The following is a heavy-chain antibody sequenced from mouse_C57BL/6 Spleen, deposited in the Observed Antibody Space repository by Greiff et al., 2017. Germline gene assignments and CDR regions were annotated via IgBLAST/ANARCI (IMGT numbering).Heavy chain of an antibody. Sequence: QVQLQQPGAELVKPGASVKMSCKASGYTFTSYWITWVKQRPGQGLEWIGDIYPGSGSTNYNEKFKSKATLTVDTSSSTAYMRLSSLTSEDSAVYYCARDYYGSSYDYWGQGTTLTVSS. CDR1: GYTFTSYW. J-gene: IGHJ2*01. CDR3: ARDYYGSSYDY. CDR2: IYPGSGST. D-gene: IGHD1-1*01. V-gene: IGHV1-55*01.